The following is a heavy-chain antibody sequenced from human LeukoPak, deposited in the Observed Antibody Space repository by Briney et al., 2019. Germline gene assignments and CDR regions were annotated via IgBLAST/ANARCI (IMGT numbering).Heavy chain of an antibody. Sequence: GGSLRLSCAASGFTVSSNYMNWVRQAPGKGLEWVANIKQDGSEKKYLDSVKGRFTISRDNAKNSMYLQMNSLRAEDTAVYYCARDEIYYDILTGYRHFDYWSQGTLVTVFS. CDR2: IKQDGSEK. D-gene: IGHD3-9*01. CDR1: GFTVSSNY. V-gene: IGHV3-7*01. CDR3: ARDEIYYDILTGYRHFDY. J-gene: IGHJ4*02.